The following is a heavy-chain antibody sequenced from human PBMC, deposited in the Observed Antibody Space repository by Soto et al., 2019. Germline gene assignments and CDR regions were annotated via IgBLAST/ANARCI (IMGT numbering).Heavy chain of an antibody. V-gene: IGHV1-69*13. CDR2: IIPIFGTA. CDR3: PGSALSSSWGHYYGMGG. Sequence: SVKVSCKASGGTFSSYAISWVRQAPGQGLEWMGGIIPIFGTANYAQKVQGRVTITADESTSTAYMELSSLRYEDTAVYSCPGSALSSSWGHYYGMGGCGRGTTGTASS. J-gene: IGHJ6*04. D-gene: IGHD6-13*01. CDR1: GGTFSSYA.